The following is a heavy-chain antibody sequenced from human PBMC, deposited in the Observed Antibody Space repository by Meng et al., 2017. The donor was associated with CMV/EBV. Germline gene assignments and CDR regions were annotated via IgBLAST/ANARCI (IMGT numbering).Heavy chain of an antibody. Sequence: GESLKISCKGSGYSFTSYWIGWVRQMPGKGLEWMGIIYPGDSDTRYSPSFQGQVTISADKSISTAYLQWNSLKASDTAMYYCARLSARHYYYYGMDVWGQGTTVTVSS. D-gene: IGHD6-6*01. V-gene: IGHV5-51*01. CDR3: ARLSARHYYYYGMDV. CDR2: IYPGDSDT. CDR1: GYSFTSYW. J-gene: IGHJ6*02.